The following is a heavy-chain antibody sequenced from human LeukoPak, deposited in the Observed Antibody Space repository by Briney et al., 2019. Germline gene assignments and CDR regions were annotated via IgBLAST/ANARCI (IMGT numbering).Heavy chain of an antibody. Sequence: ASVKVSCKASGGTSSRYAVSWVRQAPGQGFEWLGGIVTSYGAPNYAQKFQDRVTITADGSTSTAYMELRSLRSEDTAVYFCATAMTSEDYYHYYYMDVWGTGTTVTVSS. D-gene: IGHD3-10*01. CDR3: ATAMTSEDYYHYYYMDV. V-gene: IGHV1-69*01. J-gene: IGHJ6*03. CDR2: IVTSYGAP. CDR1: GGTSSRYA.